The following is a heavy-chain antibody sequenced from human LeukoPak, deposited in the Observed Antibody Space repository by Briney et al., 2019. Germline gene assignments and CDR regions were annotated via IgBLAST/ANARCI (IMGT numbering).Heavy chain of an antibody. J-gene: IGHJ4*02. D-gene: IGHD3-10*01. CDR3: ARVQGLWFGESYFDY. Sequence: GGSLRLSCAASGFTVSSNYMSWVRQAPGKGLEWVSVIYSGGSTYYADSVKGRLTISRDNSKNTLYLQMNSLRAEDTAVYYCARVQGLWFGESYFDYWGQGTLVTVSS. CDR1: GFTVSSNY. V-gene: IGHV3-53*01. CDR2: IYSGGST.